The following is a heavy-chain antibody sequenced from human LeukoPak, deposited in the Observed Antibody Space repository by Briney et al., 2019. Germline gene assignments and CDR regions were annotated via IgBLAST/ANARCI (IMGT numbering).Heavy chain of an antibody. V-gene: IGHV3-9*01. CDR1: GFTFDDYA. D-gene: IGHD6-19*01. CDR3: AREGGSGWYSGWFDP. Sequence: GGSLRLSCAASGFTFDDYAMHWVRQAPGKGLEWVSGISWNSGNIGYADSVKGRFTISRDNAKNSLYLQMNSLRAEDTALYYCAREGGSGWYSGWFDPWGQGTLVTVPS. J-gene: IGHJ5*02. CDR2: ISWNSGNI.